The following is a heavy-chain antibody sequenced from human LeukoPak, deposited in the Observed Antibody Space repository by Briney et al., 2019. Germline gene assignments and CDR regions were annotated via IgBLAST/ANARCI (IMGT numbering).Heavy chain of an antibody. D-gene: IGHD3-22*01. J-gene: IGHJ4*02. V-gene: IGHV3-23*01. Sequence: PGGSLRLSCAASGFTFSSYAMSWVRQAPGKGLEWVSAISGSGGSTYYADSVKGRFTISRDNSKNTLYLQMNNLRAEDTAVYYCAKDRDSSGYLDYWGQGTLVTVSS. CDR1: GFTFSSYA. CDR2: ISGSGGST. CDR3: AKDRDSSGYLDY.